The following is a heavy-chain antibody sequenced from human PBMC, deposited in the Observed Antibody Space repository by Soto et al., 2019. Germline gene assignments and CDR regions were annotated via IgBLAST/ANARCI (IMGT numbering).Heavy chain of an antibody. CDR3: AKGDGRIITRNFDY. D-gene: IGHD3-16*01. J-gene: IGHJ4*02. CDR1: GGSLSVYY. CDR2: IASGGGSP. Sequence: LSLTCAVYGGSLSVYYWTWFRQAPGKGLEWVSSIASGGGSPYYADSAKGRFTISRNNSRNTLFLRMDSLRAADTAVYYCAKGDGRIITRNFDYWGEGNQVTVYS. V-gene: IGHV3-23*01.